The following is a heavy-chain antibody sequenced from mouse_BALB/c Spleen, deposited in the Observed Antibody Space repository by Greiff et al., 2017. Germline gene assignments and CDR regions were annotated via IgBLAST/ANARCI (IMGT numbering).Heavy chain of an antibody. V-gene: IGHV5-17*02. CDR2: ISSGSSTI. Sequence: DVMLVESGGGLVQPGGSRKLSCAASGFTFSSFGMHWVRQAPEKGLEWVAYISSGSSTIYYADTVKGRFTISRDNPKNTLFLQMTSLRSEDTAMYYCARSAVDYFDYWGQGTTLTVSS. CDR1: GFTFSSFG. J-gene: IGHJ2*01. D-gene: IGHD1-1*01. CDR3: ARSAVDYFDY.